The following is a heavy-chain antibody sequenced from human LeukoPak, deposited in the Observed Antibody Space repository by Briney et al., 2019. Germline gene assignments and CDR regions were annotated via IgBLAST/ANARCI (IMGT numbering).Heavy chain of an antibody. J-gene: IGHJ4*02. CDR1: GGSFSGYY. D-gene: IGHD2-15*01. CDR2: INHSGST. V-gene: IGHV4-34*01. CDR3: ARGRLYCSGGSCYLLDY. Sequence: SETLSLTCAVYGGSFSGYYWSWIRQPPGKGLEWIGEINHSGSTNYNPSLKSRVTISVDTSKNQFSLKLSSVTAADTAVYYCARGRLYCSGGSCYLLDYWGQGTLVTVSS.